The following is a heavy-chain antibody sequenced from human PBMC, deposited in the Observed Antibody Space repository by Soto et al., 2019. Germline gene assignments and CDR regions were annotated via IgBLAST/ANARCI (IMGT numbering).Heavy chain of an antibody. D-gene: IGHD5-12*01. Sequence: QVQLVQSGAEVKKPGSSVKVSCKASGGTFSSYTISWVRQAPGQGLEWMGRIIPILGIANYAQKFQGRVTITADKSTSTAYMELSSLRSEDTAVYYCARSGYSESDYYYMAVWGKGTTVTVSS. CDR1: GGTFSSYT. V-gene: IGHV1-69*02. CDR3: ARSGYSESDYYYMAV. CDR2: IIPILGIA. J-gene: IGHJ6*03.